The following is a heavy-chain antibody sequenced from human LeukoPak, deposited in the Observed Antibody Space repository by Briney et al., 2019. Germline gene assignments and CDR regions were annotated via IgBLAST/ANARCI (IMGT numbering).Heavy chain of an antibody. J-gene: IGHJ6*03. CDR2: INPNSGGT. CDR3: ASDLMDYSNPMDV. Sequence: ASVKVSCEASGYTFTGYYMHWVRQAPGQGLERMGWINPNSGGTNYAQKFQGRVTMTRDTSISTAYMELSRLRSDDTAVYYCASDLMDYSNPMDVWGKGTTVTVSS. V-gene: IGHV1-2*02. CDR1: GYTFTGYY. D-gene: IGHD4-11*01.